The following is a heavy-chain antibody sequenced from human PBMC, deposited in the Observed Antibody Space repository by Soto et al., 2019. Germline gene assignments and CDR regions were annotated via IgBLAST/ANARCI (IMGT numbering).Heavy chain of an antibody. CDR1: GGSITSSSYF. CDR2: IYYTGNT. Sequence: SETLSLTCTVSGGSITSSSYFWGWVRQPPGKGLEWIGPIYYTGNTYYTPSLKSRLTMSIDTSKNEFSLRLNSVTAADTAVYYCAGQTFTVAAASYGRSNWFDPWGPGTLVTVSS. CDR3: AGQTFTVAAASYGRSNWFDP. D-gene: IGHD2-15*01. V-gene: IGHV4-39*01. J-gene: IGHJ5*02.